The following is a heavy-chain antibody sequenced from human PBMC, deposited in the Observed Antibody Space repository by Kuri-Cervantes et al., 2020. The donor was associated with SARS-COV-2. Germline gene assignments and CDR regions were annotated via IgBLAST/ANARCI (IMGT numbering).Heavy chain of an antibody. CDR2: INHSGST. J-gene: IGHJ4*02. Sequence: ESLKISCAVYGGSFSGYYWSWIRQPPGKGLEWIGEINHSGSTNYNPSLKSRVTISVDTSKNQFSLKLSSVTAADTAVYYCARGGGVCSGGSCSPPFDYWGQGTRGTVSS. CDR1: GGSFSGYY. CDR3: ARGGGVCSGGSCSPPFDY. D-gene: IGHD2-15*01. V-gene: IGHV4-34*01.